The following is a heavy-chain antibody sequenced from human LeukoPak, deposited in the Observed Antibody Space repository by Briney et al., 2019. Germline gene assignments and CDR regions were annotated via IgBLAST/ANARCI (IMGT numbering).Heavy chain of an antibody. CDR3: ARGHSTYYYYYYMDV. J-gene: IGHJ6*03. V-gene: IGHV4-4*07. CDR2: IYTSGST. CDR1: GGSLSSYY. D-gene: IGHD2-2*01. Sequence: SETLSLTCTVSGGSLSSYYWSWIRQPAGKGLEWIGRIYTSGSTNYNPSLKSRVTISVDTSKNQFSLKLSSVTAADTAVYYCARGHSTYYYYYYMDVWGKGTTVTVSS.